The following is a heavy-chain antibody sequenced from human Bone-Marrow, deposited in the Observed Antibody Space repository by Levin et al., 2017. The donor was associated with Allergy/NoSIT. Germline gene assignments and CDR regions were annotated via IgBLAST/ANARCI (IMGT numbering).Heavy chain of an antibody. V-gene: IGHV3-48*04. Sequence: HPGGSLRISCAASGFTFSDHSMNWVRQAPGKGLEWLSYISSTSSTIYYADSVKGRFTISRDNARNSLYLQMNSLRAEDTAVYYCVKDGGDYDKFHAFDIWGQGTTVPVS. CDR1: GFTFSDHS. D-gene: IGHD4-17*01. J-gene: IGHJ3*02. CDR3: VKDGGDYDKFHAFDI. CDR2: ISSTSSTI.